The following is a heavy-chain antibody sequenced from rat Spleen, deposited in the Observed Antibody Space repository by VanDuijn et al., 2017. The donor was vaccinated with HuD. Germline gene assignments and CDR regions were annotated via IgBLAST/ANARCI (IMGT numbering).Heavy chain of an antibody. CDR3: ARRHYGYTDYFDY. CDR2: ISTGGGNT. Sequence: EVQLVESGGGLVQPGRSLRLSCAASRFTFDNYYMAWVRQAPTKGLEWVASISTGGGNTYYRDSVKGRFTISTDNAKSTLSLQMDSLRSEDTATYYCARRHYGYTDYFDYWGQGVMVTVSS. D-gene: IGHD1-9*01. J-gene: IGHJ2*01. V-gene: IGHV5-25*01. CDR1: RFTFDNYY.